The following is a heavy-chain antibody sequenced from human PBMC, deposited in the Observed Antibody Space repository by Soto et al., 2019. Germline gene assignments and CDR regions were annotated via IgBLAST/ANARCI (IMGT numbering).Heavy chain of an antibody. V-gene: IGHV3-30-3*01. Sequence: GGSLRLSCAASGFAFSSYAMHWFRQAPGKGLEWVAVISYDGSNKYYADSVKGRFTISRDNSKNTLYLQMNSLRAEDTAVYYCASSLGGDWLLYHPVWYWGQGTLVTVSS. CDR1: GFAFSSYA. CDR2: ISYDGSNK. CDR3: ASSLGGDWLLYHPVWY. D-gene: IGHD3-9*01. J-gene: IGHJ4*02.